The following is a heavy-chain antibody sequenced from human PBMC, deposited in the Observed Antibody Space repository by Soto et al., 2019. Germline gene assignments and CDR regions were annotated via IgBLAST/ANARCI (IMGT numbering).Heavy chain of an antibody. J-gene: IGHJ5*02. CDR1: GGSIGSYH. D-gene: IGHD4-17*01. CDR2: VYYTGTT. CDR3: ARDTVLTGMFDL. Sequence: ETLSLTCTVSGGSIGSYHWSWVRQPPGKGLEWIASVYYTGTTNYNPSLGSRVTISIDAPENQISLKLTSVTAADTAFYYCARDTVLTGMFDLWGQGTLVTVSS. V-gene: IGHV4-59*01.